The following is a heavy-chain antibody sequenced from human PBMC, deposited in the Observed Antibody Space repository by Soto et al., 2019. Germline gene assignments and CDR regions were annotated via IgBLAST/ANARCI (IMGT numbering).Heavy chain of an antibody. V-gene: IGHV1-69*13. CDR2: IIPIFGTA. CDR3: ARVPARDYYDSSGYPLQANAFDI. J-gene: IGHJ3*02. D-gene: IGHD3-22*01. CDR1: GGTFSSYA. Sequence: SVKVSCKASGGTFSSYAISWVRQAPGQGLEWMGGIIPIFGTANYAQKFQGRVTITADESTSTAYMELSSLRSEDTAVYYCARVPARDYYDSSGYPLQANAFDIWGQGTMVTVSS.